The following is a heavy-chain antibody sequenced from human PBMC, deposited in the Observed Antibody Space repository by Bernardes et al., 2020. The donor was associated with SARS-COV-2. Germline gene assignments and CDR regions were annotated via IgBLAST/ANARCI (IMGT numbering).Heavy chain of an antibody. J-gene: IGHJ3*02. V-gene: IGHV4-59*01. CDR2: ISYSGIT. D-gene: IGHD3-22*01. Sequence: SETLSLTCTVSGGSISSDYWSWIRQPPGKGLEWIGYISYSGITNYNPSLKSRVTISSDTSKNQFSLKLSSVTAADTAVYYCARLAFYDSSGYFVGAFDIWDQGTMVTVSS. CDR3: ARLAFYDSSGYFVGAFDI. CDR1: GGSISSDY.